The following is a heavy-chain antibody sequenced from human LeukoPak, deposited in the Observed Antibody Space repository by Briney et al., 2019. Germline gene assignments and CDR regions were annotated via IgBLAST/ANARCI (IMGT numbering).Heavy chain of an antibody. CDR1: VGTFSSYA. CDR2: IIPIFGTA. Sequence: SSVKVSCKASVGTFSSYAISWVRQAPGQGLEWMGGIIPIFGTANYAQKSQGRVTITTDESTSTAYMELSSLRSEDTAVYYCAGDPRGFGELSYYWGQGTLVTVSS. D-gene: IGHD3-10*01. CDR3: AGDPRGFGELSYY. J-gene: IGHJ4*02. V-gene: IGHV1-69*05.